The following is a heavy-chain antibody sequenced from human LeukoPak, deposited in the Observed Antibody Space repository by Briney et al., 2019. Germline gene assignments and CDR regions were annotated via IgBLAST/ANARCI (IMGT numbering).Heavy chain of an antibody. J-gene: IGHJ4*02. D-gene: IGHD5-12*01. Sequence: ASVKVSCKASGYTFTSYYMHWVRQAPGQGLEWMGIINPSGGSTSYAQKFQGRVTMTRDTSTSTVYMELSSLRSEDTAVYYCARVSNRGFSGYDLDYWGQGTLATVSS. V-gene: IGHV1-46*01. CDR1: GYTFTSYY. CDR2: INPSGGST. CDR3: ARVSNRGFSGYDLDY.